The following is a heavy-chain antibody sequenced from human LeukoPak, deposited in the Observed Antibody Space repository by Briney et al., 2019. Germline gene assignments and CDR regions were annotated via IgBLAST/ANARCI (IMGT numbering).Heavy chain of an antibody. Sequence: PGGSLRLSCAGSGFIFRSHGMIWVRQAPGRGLEWVSYISPGGNTIYYADSMKGRFTVSRDDAKNSLSLHMNSLRAEDTAVYYCARVRGPTVTTMYFDYWGQGTLVIVSS. CDR3: ARVRGPTVTTMYFDY. CDR2: ISPGGNTI. J-gene: IGHJ4*02. V-gene: IGHV3-48*04. D-gene: IGHD4-17*01. CDR1: GFIFRSHG.